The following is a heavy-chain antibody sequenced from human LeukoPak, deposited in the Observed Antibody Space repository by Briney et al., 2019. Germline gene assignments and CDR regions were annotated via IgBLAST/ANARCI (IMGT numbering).Heavy chain of an antibody. D-gene: IGHD5-24*01. Sequence: GGSLRLSCATSGFTFNKYRMTWVRQAPGKGLEWVANINQDGSDIYYLDSLGGRFTISRDNAAGSLFLHIDSLTVEDTAVYYCARSQSTMATWSLDYWGRGTWVTVSS. CDR2: INQDGSDI. CDR3: ARSQSTMATWSLDY. V-gene: IGHV3-7*01. J-gene: IGHJ4*02. CDR1: GFTFNKYR.